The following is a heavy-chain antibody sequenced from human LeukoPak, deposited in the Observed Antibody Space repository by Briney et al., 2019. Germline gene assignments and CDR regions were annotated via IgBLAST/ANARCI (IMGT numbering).Heavy chain of an antibody. V-gene: IGHV3-7*01. D-gene: IGHD5-18*01. J-gene: IGHJ4*02. CDR2: IKQDGSEK. CDR1: GFTSSSYW. CDR3: ARWAYSYGSGGYYFDY. Sequence: PGGSLRLSCAASGFTSSSYWMSWVRQAPGKGLEWVANIKQDGSEKYYVDSVKGRFTISRDNAKNSLYLQMNSLRAEDTAVYYCARWAYSYGSGGYYFDYWGQGTLVTVSS.